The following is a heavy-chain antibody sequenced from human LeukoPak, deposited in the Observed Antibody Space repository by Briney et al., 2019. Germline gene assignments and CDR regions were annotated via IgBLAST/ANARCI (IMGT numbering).Heavy chain of an antibody. Sequence: GGSLRLSCAASGFNLRDYWMHWGRPAPGEGLGWVSRLGTDGTYTNYADSVTGRFTTSRHNAKNTLYLQMASLRAEDTSFYYCVRDPSNSGNWFDLWGQGTLVTVSS. CDR2: LGTDGTYT. V-gene: IGHV3-74*01. J-gene: IGHJ5*02. CDR3: VRDPSNSGNWFDL. D-gene: IGHD4-11*01. CDR1: GFNLRDYW.